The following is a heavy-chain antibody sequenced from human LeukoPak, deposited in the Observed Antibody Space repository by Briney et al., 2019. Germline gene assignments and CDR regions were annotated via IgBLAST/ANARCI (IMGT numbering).Heavy chain of an antibody. CDR3: ARDRDTGTFDY. D-gene: IGHD5-18*01. CDR1: GYTFRNNA. J-gene: IGHJ4*02. V-gene: IGHV1-18*01. CDR2: ISTENRNT. Sequence: ASVKVSCKTSGYTFRNNAITWVRQAPGQGLEWMGWISTENRNTNYAQKLQGRITMTTDTFTSTVYMELRTLRSDDTAIYYCARDRDTGTFDYWGQGTLVTVSS.